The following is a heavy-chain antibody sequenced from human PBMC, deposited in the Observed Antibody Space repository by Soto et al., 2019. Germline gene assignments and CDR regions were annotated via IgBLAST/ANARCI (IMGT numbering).Heavy chain of an antibody. Sequence: SETLSLTCTVSGASISSYYWSWIRQPPGKGLEWIGYVYYSGSTNYNPSLKSRVTISVDRSKNQFSLKLSSVTAADTAVYYCARGGSMTTVTLNWFDPWGQGTLVTVSS. CDR3: ARGGSMTTVTLNWFDP. J-gene: IGHJ5*02. V-gene: IGHV4-59*12. CDR2: VYYSGST. D-gene: IGHD4-17*01. CDR1: GASISSYY.